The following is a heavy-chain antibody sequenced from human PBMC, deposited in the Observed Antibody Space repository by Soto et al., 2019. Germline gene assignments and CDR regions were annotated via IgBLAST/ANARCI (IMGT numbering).Heavy chain of an antibody. CDR2: ISGSGGST. V-gene: IGHV3-23*01. Sequence: EVQLLESGGGLVQPGGSLRLSCAASGFTFSSYAMSWVRQAPGKGLEWVSAISGSGGSTYYADSVKGRFTISRDNSKNTLYLQMNSLRAEDTAVYYCAKDRGIMITFGGVIVEDYWGQGTLVTVSS. CDR3: AKDRGIMITFGGVIVEDY. D-gene: IGHD3-16*02. CDR1: GFTFSSYA. J-gene: IGHJ4*02.